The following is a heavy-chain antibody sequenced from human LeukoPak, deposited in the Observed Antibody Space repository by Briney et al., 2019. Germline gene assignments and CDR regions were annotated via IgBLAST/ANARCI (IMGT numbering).Heavy chain of an antibody. CDR2: IGSSGSPT. CDR3: ARRPYSDTSGRLSDV. CDR1: GFAFSSYN. V-gene: IGHV3-48*02. J-gene: IGHJ6*02. D-gene: IGHD3-22*01. Sequence: GGTLRLSCAASGFAFSSYNMNWVRQAPGKGLEWISYIGSSGSPTHYADSVGGRFTISRDNAKNSLYLQMNSLRDEDTAVYFCARRPYSDTSGRLSDVWGQGTTVTVSS.